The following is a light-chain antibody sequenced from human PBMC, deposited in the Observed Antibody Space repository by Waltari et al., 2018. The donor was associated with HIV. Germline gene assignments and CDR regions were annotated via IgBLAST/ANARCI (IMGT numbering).Light chain of an antibody. J-gene: IGLJ1*01. V-gene: IGLV2-14*01. CDR3: SSYTSSSTRV. CDR1: SSDVGAYNY. Sequence: QSALTQPASVSGSPGQSLTNSCTGTSSDVGAYNYVSWYQQHPGKAPKLIIYDVSNRPSGVSNRFSGSKSGNTASLTISGLQTEDEADYYCSSYTSSSTRVFGTGTKVTVL. CDR2: DVS.